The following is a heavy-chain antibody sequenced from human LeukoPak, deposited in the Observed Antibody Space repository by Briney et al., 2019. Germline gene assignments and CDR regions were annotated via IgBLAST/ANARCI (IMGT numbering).Heavy chain of an antibody. CDR1: GFTFSSYE. D-gene: IGHD3-16*01. V-gene: IGHV3-48*03. Sequence: PGGSLRLSCAASGFTFSSYELYWVRQAAGKGLEWISYISSSSTIIKYADSVRGRFTISRGDARESLYLQMSSLRADDTAIYYCGASRQYVGAFDIWGQGTLVTVS. CDR3: GASRQYVGAFDI. J-gene: IGHJ3*02. CDR2: ISSSSTII.